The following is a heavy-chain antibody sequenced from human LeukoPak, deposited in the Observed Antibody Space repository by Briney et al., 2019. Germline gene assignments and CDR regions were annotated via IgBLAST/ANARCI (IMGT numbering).Heavy chain of an antibody. Sequence: SETLSLTCRVSGDSVSNSRVYWGWIRQTPGEGLEWIGSIYNNGRTYYKSSLESRVTISVDTPKNQFSLKLTSVTAADTAVYYCARGPFYGDYVLGYWGQGTLVTVSS. CDR3: ARGPFYGDYVLGY. D-gene: IGHD4-17*01. V-gene: IGHV4-39*07. J-gene: IGHJ4*02. CDR2: IYNNGRT. CDR1: GDSVSNSRVY.